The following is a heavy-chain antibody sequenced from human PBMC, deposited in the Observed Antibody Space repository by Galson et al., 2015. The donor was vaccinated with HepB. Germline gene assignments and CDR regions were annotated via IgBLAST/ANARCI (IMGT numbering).Heavy chain of an antibody. J-gene: IGHJ2*01. Sequence: SLRLSCVASGFTVNSNYMTWVRQAPGKGLEWVSTIYTGGATFYADSVKGRFTISRDFSKNAVYLQMSSLRAEDTAMYYCARDEGYYRGYWYFDLWGRGSLVTVSS. D-gene: IGHD1-26*01. CDR1: GFTVNSNY. CDR3: ARDEGYYRGYWYFDL. V-gene: IGHV3-53*01. CDR2: IYTGGAT.